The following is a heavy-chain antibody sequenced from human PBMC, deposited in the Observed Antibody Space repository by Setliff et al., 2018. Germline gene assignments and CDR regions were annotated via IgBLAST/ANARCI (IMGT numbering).Heavy chain of an antibody. J-gene: IGHJ3*02. CDR3: ARVYGENDLPDI. CDR1: GGSISSGSYY. D-gene: IGHD4-17*01. V-gene: IGHV4-39*07. CDR2: IYYDGRT. Sequence: SETLSLTCSVSGGSISSGSYYWAWIRQPPGKGPEWTGSIYYDGRTFSHPSLRSRVTVSVDTSKNQFSLKLASVTAADTAMYYCARVYGENDLPDIWGQGTMVTVSS.